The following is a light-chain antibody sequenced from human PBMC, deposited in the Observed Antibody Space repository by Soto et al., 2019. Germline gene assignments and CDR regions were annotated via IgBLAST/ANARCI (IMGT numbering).Light chain of an antibody. CDR3: QQRTNWPT. Sequence: EIVLTQSPATLSLSPGERATLSCRASQSVSSYLAWYQQKPGQAPRLLIYDASNRATGIPARFSGSGSGTDFTLTISSLEPGDFAVYYCQQRTNWPTFGPGTKVDI. CDR2: DAS. J-gene: IGKJ3*01. CDR1: QSVSSY. V-gene: IGKV3-11*01.